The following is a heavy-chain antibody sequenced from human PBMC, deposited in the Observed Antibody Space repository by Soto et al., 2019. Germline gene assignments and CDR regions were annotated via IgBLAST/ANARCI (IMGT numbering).Heavy chain of an antibody. V-gene: IGHV4-34*01. CDR3: ARSISRRGMDV. J-gene: IGHJ6*02. CDR1: GGSFSGYY. D-gene: IGHD3-3*01. CDR2: IDHSGST. Sequence: SETLSLTCAVYGGSFSGYYWSWIRQPPWKGLEWIGEIDHSGSTNYNPSLKSRVTISVDTSKNQFSLKLSPVTAADTAVYYCARSISRRGMDVWGQGTTVTVCS.